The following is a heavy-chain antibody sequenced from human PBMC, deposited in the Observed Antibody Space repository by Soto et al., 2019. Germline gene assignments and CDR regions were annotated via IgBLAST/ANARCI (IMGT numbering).Heavy chain of an antibody. Sequence: QDQLVQSGAEVKKPGASVTVSCKASGYSFTNYGITWVRQAPGQGLEWLGWISAFNGNTHYAQKGQSRVTMTTDASTSTAYMELRSLRSDDTAVYYCARDRGVAPPVAGNTHYYYYMDVWGKGPTVTVSS. D-gene: IGHD6-19*01. CDR3: ARDRGVAPPVAGNTHYYYYMDV. V-gene: IGHV1-18*01. CDR1: GYSFTNYG. J-gene: IGHJ6*03. CDR2: ISAFNGNT.